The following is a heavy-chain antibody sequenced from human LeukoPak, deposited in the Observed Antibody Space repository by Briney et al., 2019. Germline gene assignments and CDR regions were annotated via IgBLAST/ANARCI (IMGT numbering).Heavy chain of an antibody. D-gene: IGHD6-13*01. V-gene: IGHV3-7*01. CDR1: GFTVSSNY. CDR2: IKQDGSEK. CDR3: ARGFIAAAGRTFDY. Sequence: GGSLRLSCAASGFTVSSNYMSWVRQAPGKGLEWVANIKQDGSEKYYVDSVKGRFTISRDNAKNSLYLQMNSLRAEDTAVYYCARGFIAAAGRTFDYWGQGTLVTVSS. J-gene: IGHJ4*02.